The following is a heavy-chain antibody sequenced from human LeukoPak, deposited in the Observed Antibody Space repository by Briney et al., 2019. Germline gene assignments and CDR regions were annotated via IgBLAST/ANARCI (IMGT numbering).Heavy chain of an antibody. Sequence: PSQTLSLTCTVSGGSISIGSYYWNWIRQPAGKGLEWIGRIYTSGSTNYNPSLKSRVTISVDTSKNQFSLKLSSVTAADTAVYYCAREGLNMVRGVIPKEAWGWFDPWGQGTLVTVSS. D-gene: IGHD3-10*01. J-gene: IGHJ5*02. CDR1: GGSISIGSYY. CDR3: AREGLNMVRGVIPKEAWGWFDP. CDR2: IYTSGST. V-gene: IGHV4-61*02.